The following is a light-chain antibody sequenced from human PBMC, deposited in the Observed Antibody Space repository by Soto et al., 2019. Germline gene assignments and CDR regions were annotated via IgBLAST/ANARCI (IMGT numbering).Light chain of an antibody. V-gene: IGKV1-39*01. Sequence: DIRMTQSPSSLSASVGDRVTITCRASQSISSYLNWYQQKPGKAPKLLIYAASSLQSGVPSRFSGSGSGTDFTLTISSLQPEDFATYYCQQSYSTLVTFGQGTKVEIK. J-gene: IGKJ1*01. CDR2: AAS. CDR1: QSISSY. CDR3: QQSYSTLVT.